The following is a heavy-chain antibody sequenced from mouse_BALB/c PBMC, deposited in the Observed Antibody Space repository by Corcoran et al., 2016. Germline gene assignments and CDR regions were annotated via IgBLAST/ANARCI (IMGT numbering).Heavy chain of an antibody. CDR1: GFSLSTSGMG. Sequence: QVTLKESGPGILQPSQTLSLTCSFSGFSLSTSGMGVSWIRQPSGKGLEWLAHIYWDDDKRYNPSLKSRLTISKDTSSNQVVLKITSVDTADTATYYCARSVDGYYVDFDYWGQGTTLTVSS. CDR3: ARSVDGYYVDFDY. CDR2: IYWDDDK. J-gene: IGHJ2*01. D-gene: IGHD2-3*01. V-gene: IGHV8-12*01.